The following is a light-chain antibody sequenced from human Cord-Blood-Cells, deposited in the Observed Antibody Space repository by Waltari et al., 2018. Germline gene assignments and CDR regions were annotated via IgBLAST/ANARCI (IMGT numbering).Light chain of an antibody. CDR3: QQYDNLPWT. CDR2: DAS. J-gene: IGKJ1*01. Sequence: DIQMTHSSSSLSASVGDRVNITCQASQDISNYFNWYQQKPGKAPKLLIYDASNLETGVQSRFSGSRSGTDFTFTISSLQPEDIATYYCQQYDNLPWTFGQGTKVEIK. CDR1: QDISNY. V-gene: IGKV1-33*01.